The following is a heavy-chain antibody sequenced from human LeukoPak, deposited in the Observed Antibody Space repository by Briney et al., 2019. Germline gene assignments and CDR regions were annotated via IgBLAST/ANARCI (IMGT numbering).Heavy chain of an antibody. J-gene: IGHJ6*03. CDR2: ISGSGTHT. D-gene: IGHD5-18*01. CDR1: GFIFKNYA. V-gene: IGHV3-23*01. CDR3: ARAGVPWIRVYYMDV. Sequence: PGGSLRLSCAASGFIFKNYAMGWVRQPPGKGLEWVSVISGSGTHTYYAASVKGRFTISRDNSNNTLYLQMNSLRAEDTAVYYCARAGVPWIRVYYMDVWGKGTTVTVSS.